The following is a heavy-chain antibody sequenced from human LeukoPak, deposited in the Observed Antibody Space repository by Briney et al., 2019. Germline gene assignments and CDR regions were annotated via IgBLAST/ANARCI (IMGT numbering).Heavy chain of an antibody. CDR2: ISSSRSYI. J-gene: IGHJ4*02. CDR3: ERDLIAAAGQY. CDR1: VFTPSSYS. D-gene: IGHD6-25*01. V-gene: IGHV3-21*01. Sequence: GGSLRLSRAASVFTPSSYSMNWVRDAPGKGVGCVSSISSSRSYIYSTDSVKGGFTIPRDNAKNSLYLQMHSIRAEDMAVYYGERDLIAAAGQYWGQGTLVTASS.